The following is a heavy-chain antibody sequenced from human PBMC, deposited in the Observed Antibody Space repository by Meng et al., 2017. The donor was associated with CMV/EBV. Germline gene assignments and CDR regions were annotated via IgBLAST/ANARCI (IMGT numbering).Heavy chain of an antibody. J-gene: IGHJ4*02. V-gene: IGHV4-39*07. Sequence: GSLRLSCTVSGGSISSRSYYWGWIRQPPGKRLEWIGSIYYSGSTYYNPSLKSRVTISVDTSKNQFSLKLSSVTAADTAVYYCARVGSSSWYDLNYFDYWGQGTLVTVSS. CDR2: IYYSGST. CDR3: ARVGSSSWYDLNYFDY. CDR1: GGSISSRSYY. D-gene: IGHD6-13*01.